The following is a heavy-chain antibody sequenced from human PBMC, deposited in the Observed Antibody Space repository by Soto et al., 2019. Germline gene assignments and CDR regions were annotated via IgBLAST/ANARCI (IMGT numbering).Heavy chain of an antibody. Sequence: PGESLTLSCAASGFTISTYPMTWVRQAPGKGLECVSVISGSGATTYYADSVKGRFTISRDNTKNTLYLQMNSLRAEDTAVYYCATAARPNYYYGMDVWGQGTTVTVSS. J-gene: IGHJ6*02. CDR1: GFTISTYP. V-gene: IGHV3-23*01. CDR3: ATAARPNYYYGMDV. D-gene: IGHD6-6*01. CDR2: ISGSGATT.